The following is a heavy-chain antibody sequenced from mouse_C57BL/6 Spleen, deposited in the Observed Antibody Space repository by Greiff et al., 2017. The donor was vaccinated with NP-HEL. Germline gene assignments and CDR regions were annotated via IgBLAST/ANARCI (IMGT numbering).Heavy chain of an antibody. Sequence: VKLQESGPELVKPGASVKLSCKASGYTFTSYDINWVKQRPGQGLEWIGWIYPRDGSTKYNEKFKGKATLTVDTSSSTAYMELHSLTSEDSAVYFCARGDYYGSSSYYFDYWGQGTTLTVSS. D-gene: IGHD1-1*01. V-gene: IGHV1-85*01. CDR3: ARGDYYGSSSYYFDY. CDR1: GYTFTSYD. J-gene: IGHJ2*01. CDR2: IYPRDGST.